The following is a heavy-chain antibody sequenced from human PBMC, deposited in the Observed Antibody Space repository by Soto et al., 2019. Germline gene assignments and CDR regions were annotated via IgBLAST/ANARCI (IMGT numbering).Heavy chain of an antibody. Sequence: QVQLVESGGGVVQPGRSLRLSCAASGFTFSSYGMHWVRQAPGKGLEWVAVIWFDGTNKYYADSVKGRFTISRDNSKNTLYLQMNSLSADDTAVYYCARDRGYSGYDSPRYYYGMDVWGQGTTVTVSS. CDR2: IWFDGTNK. CDR3: ARDRGYSGYDSPRYYYGMDV. D-gene: IGHD5-12*01. V-gene: IGHV3-33*01. CDR1: GFTFSSYG. J-gene: IGHJ6*02.